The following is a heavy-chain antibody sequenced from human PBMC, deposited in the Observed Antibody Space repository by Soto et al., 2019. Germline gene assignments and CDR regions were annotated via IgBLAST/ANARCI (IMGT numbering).Heavy chain of an antibody. Sequence: GGSLRLSCAASGFTFSSYAMSWVRQAPGKGLEWVSAISGSGGSTYYADSVKGRFTISRDNSKNTLYLQMNSLRAEDTAVYYCAKDSPSPPEYSSANGVFDYWGQGTLVTVSS. V-gene: IGHV3-23*01. CDR1: GFTFSSYA. D-gene: IGHD6-6*01. CDR2: ISGSGGST. J-gene: IGHJ4*02. CDR3: AKDSPSPPEYSSANGVFDY.